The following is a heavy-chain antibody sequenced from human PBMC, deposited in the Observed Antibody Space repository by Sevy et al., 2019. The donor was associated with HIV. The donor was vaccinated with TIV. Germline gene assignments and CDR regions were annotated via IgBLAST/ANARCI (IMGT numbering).Heavy chain of an antibody. CDR3: STDPIIVLLVTDGLDV. V-gene: IGHV3-15*01. CDR1: GFTFTYAW. Sequence: GGSLRLSCAASGFTFTYAWMTWVRQAPGKGLEWVGRIKSKADGGTIDYAAPVKGRFTISREDSKNTLYLQMNSLKTEDTGVYYCSTDPIIVLLVTDGLDVWGQGTTVTVSS. CDR2: IKSKADGGTI. D-gene: IGHD2-8*02. J-gene: IGHJ6*02.